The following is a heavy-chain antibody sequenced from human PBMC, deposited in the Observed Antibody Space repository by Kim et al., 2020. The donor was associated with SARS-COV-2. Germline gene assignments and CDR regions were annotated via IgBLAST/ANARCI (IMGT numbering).Heavy chain of an antibody. CDR2: IKQDGTDK. CDR1: GFSFSSYW. D-gene: IGHD4-17*01. CDR3: AREGDTVTARAFDI. Sequence: GGSLRLSCAASGFSFSSYWMTWVRQAPGKGLEWVANIKQDGTDKYYLDSVKGRFTISRDNTKNSLYLQMNSLRAEDTAVYFCAREGDTVTARAFDIWGQGTMVTVSS. J-gene: IGHJ3*02. V-gene: IGHV3-7*03.